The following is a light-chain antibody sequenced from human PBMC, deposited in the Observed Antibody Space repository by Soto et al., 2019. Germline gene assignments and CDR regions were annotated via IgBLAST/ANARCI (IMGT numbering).Light chain of an antibody. CDR3: QQYKSFSLT. V-gene: IGKV1-5*03. Sequence: DIQMTQSPSTLSASVGDRVTITCRASQSIDSWLAWYQQKPGKAPNLLIYKTSNLESVVPSRFSGSGSGTEFSLTISSLQPDDFATYYCQQYKSFSLTFGGGTRVEVK. CDR1: QSIDSW. CDR2: KTS. J-gene: IGKJ4*01.